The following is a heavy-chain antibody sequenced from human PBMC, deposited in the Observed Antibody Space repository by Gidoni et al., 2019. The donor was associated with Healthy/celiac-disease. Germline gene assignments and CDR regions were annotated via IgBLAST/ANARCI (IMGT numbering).Heavy chain of an antibody. Sequence: EVQLLESGGGLVQPGGSLRLACADSGATCSSYAMSWVRQAPGKGLEWVSAISGSGGSPYYADSVNGRFTISRDNSKNTLYLQMHSLRAEDTAVYYCAKELSSGRYHYFDYWGQGTLVTVSS. CDR3: AKELSSGRYHYFDY. CDR2: ISGSGGSP. J-gene: IGHJ4*02. CDR1: GATCSSYA. V-gene: IGHV3-23*01. D-gene: IGHD1-26*01.